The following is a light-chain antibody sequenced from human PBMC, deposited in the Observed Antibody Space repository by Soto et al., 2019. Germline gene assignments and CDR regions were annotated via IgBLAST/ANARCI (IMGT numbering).Light chain of an antibody. J-gene: IGKJ1*01. CDR2: GAS. CDR3: QQSNNTPLT. CDR1: QSVSSN. Sequence: MTQSPSSLSVSPGDRATRSCRASQSVSSNLAWYQQKPGKAPMLLIYGASTRATGIPARFSGSGSGTEFTLTISSLQSEDFAAYYCQQSNNTPLTFGQGTKVDIK. V-gene: IGKV3-15*01.